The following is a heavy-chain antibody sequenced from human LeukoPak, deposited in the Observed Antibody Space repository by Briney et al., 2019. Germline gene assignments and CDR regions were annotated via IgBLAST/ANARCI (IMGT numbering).Heavy chain of an antibody. CDR3: ARGGVAADVPIDY. CDR1: GGTFSSYA. D-gene: IGHD2-15*01. J-gene: IGHJ4*02. CDR2: SIPIFGTG. Sequence: SVKVSCKASGGTFSSYAISWVRQAPGQGQEWMGGSIPIFGTGNYAQKFQGRVTITTDVSTSTAYMELSSLRSEDTAVYYCARGGVAADVPIDYWGQGTLVTVSS. V-gene: IGHV1-69*05.